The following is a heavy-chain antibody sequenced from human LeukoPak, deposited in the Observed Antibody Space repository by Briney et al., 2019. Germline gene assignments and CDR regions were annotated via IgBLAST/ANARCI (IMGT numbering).Heavy chain of an antibody. V-gene: IGHV4-34*01. J-gene: IGHJ4*02. Sequence: PSETLSLNCAVYGGSFSGYYWSWIRQPPGKGLEWIGEINHSGSTNYNPSLKSRVTISVDTSKNQFSLKLSSVTAADTAVYYCARGNPGDYDSSGYLDYWGQGTLVTVSS. D-gene: IGHD3-22*01. CDR2: INHSGST. CDR1: GGSFSGYY. CDR3: ARGNPGDYDSSGYLDY.